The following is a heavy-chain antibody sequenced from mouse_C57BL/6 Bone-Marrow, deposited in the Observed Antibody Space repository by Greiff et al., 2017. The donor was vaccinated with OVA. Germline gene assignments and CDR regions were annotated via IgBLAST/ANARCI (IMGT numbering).Heavy chain of an antibody. Sequence: DVHLVESGGGLVKPGGSLKLSCAASGFTFSSYAMSWVRQTPEKRLEWVATISDGGSYTYYPDNVKGRFTISRDNAKNNLYLQMSHLKSEDTAMYYCARDLLCLRREYYYAMDYWGQGTSVTVSS. CDR2: ISDGGSYT. J-gene: IGHJ4*01. D-gene: IGHD2-1*01. CDR3: ARDLLCLRREYYYAMDY. V-gene: IGHV5-4*01. CDR1: GFTFSSYA.